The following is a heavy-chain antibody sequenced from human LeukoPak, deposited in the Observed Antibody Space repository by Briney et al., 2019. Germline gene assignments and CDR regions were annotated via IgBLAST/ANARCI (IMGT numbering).Heavy chain of an antibody. J-gene: IGHJ4*02. Sequence: ASVNVSCKASGYTFSSYGISWVRQAPGQGLEWMGWISAYNGNTNFAQKFQGRATMTTDTSTSTAYMELRSLRSDDTAVYYCARDQGIYNYRIIDSWGQGTLVTVSS. D-gene: IGHD5-18*01. CDR3: ARDQGIYNYRIIDS. CDR1: GYTFSSYG. V-gene: IGHV1-18*01. CDR2: ISAYNGNT.